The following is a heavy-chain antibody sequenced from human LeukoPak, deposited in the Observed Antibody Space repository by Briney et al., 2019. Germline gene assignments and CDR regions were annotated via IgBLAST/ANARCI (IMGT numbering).Heavy chain of an antibody. V-gene: IGHV1-24*01. J-gene: IGHJ3*02. Sequence: ASVKVSCKVFGYTLTELPIHWVRRAPGKGGEWVGGFDPEDGETTYAQKFQGRVTMTEDTSTDTAYMEVSGLRSEDTAVYYCATRTTGTTDALDIWGQGTMVTVSS. D-gene: IGHD1-1*01. CDR1: GYTLTELP. CDR3: ATRTTGTTDALDI. CDR2: FDPEDGET.